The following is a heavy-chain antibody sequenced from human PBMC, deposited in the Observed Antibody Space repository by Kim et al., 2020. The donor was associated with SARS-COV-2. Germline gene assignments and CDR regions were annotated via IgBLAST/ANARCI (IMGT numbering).Heavy chain of an antibody. CDR2: ISGGGGST. D-gene: IGHD1-26*01. J-gene: IGHJ4*02. Sequence: GGSLRLSCAASGFTFSSYDMSWVRQAPGKGLEWVSAISGGGGSTYYADSVKGRFTISRDNSKNTLHLQMNSLRAEDTAVYYCAKVYRGAYVGADYFDYWGQGTLVTVSS. CDR3: AKVYRGAYVGADYFDY. V-gene: IGHV3-23*01. CDR1: GFTFSSYD.